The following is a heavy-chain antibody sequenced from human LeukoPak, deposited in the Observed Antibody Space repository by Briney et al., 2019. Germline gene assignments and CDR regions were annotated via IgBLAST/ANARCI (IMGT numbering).Heavy chain of an antibody. CDR2: ISSSSSYI. V-gene: IGHV3-21*01. D-gene: IGHD3-22*01. CDR1: GFTFSSYW. CDR3: ARGFWLSNY. J-gene: IGHJ4*02. Sequence: PWGSLRLSCAASGFTFSSYWMSWVRQAPGKGLEWVSSISSSSSYIYYADSVKGRFTISRDNAKNSLYLQMNSLRAEDTAVYYCARGFWLSNYWGQGTLVTVSS.